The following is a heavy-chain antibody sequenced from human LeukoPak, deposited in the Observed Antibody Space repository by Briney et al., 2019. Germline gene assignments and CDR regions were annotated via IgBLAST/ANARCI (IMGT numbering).Heavy chain of an antibody. CDR2: ISSSGFTI. D-gene: IGHD1-26*01. CDR3: ARDKARQYSGTYTGAFDI. J-gene: IGHJ3*02. Sequence: GGSLRLSCTVSEFIFSSYSMNWVRQAPGKGLEWVSYISSSGFTIYYADSVKGRFTISRDNAKNSLYLQMNSLRAEDTAVYYCARDKARQYSGTYTGAFDIWGQGTMVTVSS. CDR1: EFIFSSYS. V-gene: IGHV3-48*04.